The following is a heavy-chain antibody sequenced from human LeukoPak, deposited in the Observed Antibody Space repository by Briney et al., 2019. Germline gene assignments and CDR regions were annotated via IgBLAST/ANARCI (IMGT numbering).Heavy chain of an antibody. D-gene: IGHD3-10*01. Sequence: PGGSPRLSCAASGFTFSSYAMSWVRQAPGKGLEWVSAISGSGGSTYYADSVEGRFTISRDNAKNSLYLQMNSLRAEDAAAYYCVRGRGAGPGAHFDYWGQGTLVTVSS. V-gene: IGHV3-23*01. CDR1: GFTFSSYA. CDR3: VRGRGAGPGAHFDY. CDR2: ISGSGGST. J-gene: IGHJ4*02.